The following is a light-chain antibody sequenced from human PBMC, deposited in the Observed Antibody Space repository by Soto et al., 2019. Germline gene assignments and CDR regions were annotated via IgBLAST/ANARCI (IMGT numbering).Light chain of an antibody. V-gene: IGLV2-8*01. CDR3: GSFTSISTYV. J-gene: IGLJ1*01. CDR1: SSDVGGYNY. CDR2: EVS. Sequence: QSVLTQPPSASGSPGHSVTISCTGTSSDVGGYNYVSWYQQHPGKAPKLMIFEVSKRPSGVPDRFSGSKSGFTASLTISGLQAEDESHYYCGSFTSISTYVFGTGTKVTVL.